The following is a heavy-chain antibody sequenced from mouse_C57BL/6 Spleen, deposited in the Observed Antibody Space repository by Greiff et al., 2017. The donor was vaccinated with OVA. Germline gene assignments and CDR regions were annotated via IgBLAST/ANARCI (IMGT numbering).Heavy chain of an antibody. Sequence: EVKLMESGGDLVKPGGSLKLSCAASGFTFSSYGMSWVRQTPDKRLEWVATISSGGSYTYYPDSVKGRFTISRDNAKNTLYLQMSSLKSEDTAMYYCARQEGDYDGAWFAYWGQGTLVTVSA. V-gene: IGHV5-6*01. J-gene: IGHJ3*01. CDR1: GFTFSSYG. CDR3: ARQEGDYDGAWFAY. CDR2: ISSGGSYT. D-gene: IGHD2-4*01.